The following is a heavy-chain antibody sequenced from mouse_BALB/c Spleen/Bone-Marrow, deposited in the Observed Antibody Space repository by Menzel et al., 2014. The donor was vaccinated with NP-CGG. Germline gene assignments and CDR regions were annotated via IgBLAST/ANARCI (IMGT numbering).Heavy chain of an antibody. CDR3: ARDGNYAAMDY. Sequence: VQLQQSGAELVKPGASVKLSCKASGYTFTSYYMYWVKQRPGQGLEWIGEINPSNSGTNFNEKFKAKATLTADKSANTAYMQLSSLTSEDSAVYFCARDGNYAAMDYWGQGTSVTVSS. D-gene: IGHD2-1*01. CDR1: GYTFTSYY. J-gene: IGHJ4*01. V-gene: IGHV1-53*01. CDR2: INPSNSGT.